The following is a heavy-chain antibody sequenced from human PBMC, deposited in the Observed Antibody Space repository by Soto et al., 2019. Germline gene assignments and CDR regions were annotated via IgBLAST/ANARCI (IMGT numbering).Heavy chain of an antibody. V-gene: IGHV3-23*01. CDR1: GFTFSSYA. J-gene: IGHJ4*02. D-gene: IGHD4-4*01. Sequence: GGSLRLSCAASGFTFSSYAMSWVRQAPGKGLEWVSAISGSGGSTYYADSVKGRFTISRDNSKNTLYLQMNSLRAEDTAVYYCAKDFLPGLAFWSTVDYYFDYWGQGTLVTVSS. CDR3: AKDFLPGLAFWSTVDYYFDY. CDR2: ISGSGGST.